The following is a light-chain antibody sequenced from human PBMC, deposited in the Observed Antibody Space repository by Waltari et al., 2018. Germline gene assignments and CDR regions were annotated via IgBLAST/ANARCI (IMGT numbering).Light chain of an antibody. J-gene: IGLJ1*01. CDR2: NDN. V-gene: IGLV1-44*01. Sequence: QSVLTQPPSASGTPGRRVTISCSGSGSNIGINTVNWYHQLPGTAPNLLIYNDNQRPSGCSYGCFCSKSGSSASVAISGLQADDEANYYCAAWDDSLNGLSFVTGTRVTVL. CDR3: AAWDDSLNGLS. CDR1: GSNIGINT.